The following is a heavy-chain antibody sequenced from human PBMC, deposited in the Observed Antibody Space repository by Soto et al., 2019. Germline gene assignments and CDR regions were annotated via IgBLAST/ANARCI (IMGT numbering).Heavy chain of an antibody. V-gene: IGHV3-23*01. J-gene: IGHJ6*02. CDR1: GFTFSSYA. CDR2: ISGSGGST. Sequence: AGGSLRLSCAASGFTFSSYAMSWVRQAPGKGLEWVSAISGSGGSTYYADSVKGRFTISRDNSKNTLYLQMNSLRAEDTAVYYCAKDQWDYDFWSGYLGYYYGMDVWGQGTTVTVSS. CDR3: AKDQWDYDFWSGYLGYYYGMDV. D-gene: IGHD3-3*01.